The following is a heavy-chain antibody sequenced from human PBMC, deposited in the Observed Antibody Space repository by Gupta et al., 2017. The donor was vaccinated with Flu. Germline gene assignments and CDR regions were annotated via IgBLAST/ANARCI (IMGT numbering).Heavy chain of an antibody. CDR3: VKVGGAAMVRGGTPEY. J-gene: IGHJ4*02. Sequence: EVQLLESGGGLVQPGGSLRLSCAGSGFPFSSSAMSWVRQAPGKGLEWVSIISGSGDPTYYADSVKGRFTISRDNSKNTLYLQVNSLRAEDTAVYYCVKVGGAAMVRGGTPEYWGQGTLVTVSS. CDR2: ISGSGDPT. V-gene: IGHV3-23*01. CDR1: GFPFSSSA. D-gene: IGHD3-10*01.